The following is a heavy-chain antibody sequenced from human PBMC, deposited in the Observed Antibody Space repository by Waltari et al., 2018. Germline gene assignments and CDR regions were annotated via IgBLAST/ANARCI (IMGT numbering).Heavy chain of an antibody. D-gene: IGHD3-10*01. CDR3: ARVTRITMVQEPQQTPLAYFDY. CDR1: GGSISSRSYY. CDR2: IYYSGST. Sequence: QLQLQESGPGLVKPSATLSLTCTVSGGSISSRSYYWGWIRQPPGKGLEWIGSIYYSGSTYYNPSLKSRVTISVDTSKNQFSLKLSSVTAADTAVYYCARVTRITMVQEPQQTPLAYFDYWGQGTLVTVSS. V-gene: IGHV4-39*07. J-gene: IGHJ4*02.